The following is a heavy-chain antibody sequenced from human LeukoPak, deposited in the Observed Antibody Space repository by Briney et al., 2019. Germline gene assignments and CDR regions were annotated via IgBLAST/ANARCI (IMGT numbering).Heavy chain of an antibody. CDR2: IDHGGST. CDR3: ARGSRLPLDY. V-gene: IGHV4-34*01. J-gene: IGHJ4*02. Sequence: PSETLSLTCAVYGGSFSGYYWSWIRRPPGRGLEWIGEIDHGGSTNFNPSLKSRVTISVDTSKKQFSLKLSSVTAADTAVYYCARGSRLPLDYWGQGTLVTVSS. CDR1: GGSFSGYY. D-gene: IGHD5-18*01.